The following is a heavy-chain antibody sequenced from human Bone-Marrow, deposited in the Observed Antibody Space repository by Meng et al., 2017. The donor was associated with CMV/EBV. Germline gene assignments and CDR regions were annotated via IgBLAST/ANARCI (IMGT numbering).Heavy chain of an antibody. D-gene: IGHD3-3*01. CDR1: GYIFGEYD. J-gene: IGHJ4*02. CDR2: VSADNGDT. Sequence: ASVKVSCKTSGYIFGEYDINWVRQAPGQGLEWMGCVSADNGDTKYAQKVQDRVRLTRDTYTKTAYMELRTLRSDDTAIYYCARDGDYDFWSGYYSFDYWGQGTLVTVSS. V-gene: IGHV1-18*01. CDR3: ARDGDYDFWSGYYSFDY.